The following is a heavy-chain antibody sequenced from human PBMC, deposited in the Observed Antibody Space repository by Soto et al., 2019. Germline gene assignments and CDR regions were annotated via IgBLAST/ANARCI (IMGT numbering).Heavy chain of an antibody. CDR3: ARDTDGLHY. V-gene: IGHV3-74*01. CDR2: ISTDGSIT. Sequence: HPGGSLRLSCAASGLILSNYRMHWVRQAPGKGLVWVSCISTDGSITNYADSVKGRFTVSRDNAKNTLYLQMNSLRAEDTALYYCARDTDGLHYWGQGTMVTVSS. J-gene: IGHJ4*02. CDR1: GLILSNYR.